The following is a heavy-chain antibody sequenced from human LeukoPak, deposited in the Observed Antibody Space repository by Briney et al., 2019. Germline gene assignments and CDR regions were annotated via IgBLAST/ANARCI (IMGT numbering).Heavy chain of an antibody. CDR1: GGSVSDYY. D-gene: IGHD3-22*01. V-gene: IGHV4-59*02. CDR2: IYYTGSS. CDR3: AREAGTYYYDSSGYYDRREFDY. J-gene: IGHJ4*02. Sequence: SSETLSLTCTVSGGSVSDYYWSWIRQSPGKGLEWIGYIYYTGSSSYNPSLRSRVTISADTSKNQFSLKLSSVTAADTAVYYCAREAGTYYYDSSGYYDRREFDYWGQGTLVTVSS.